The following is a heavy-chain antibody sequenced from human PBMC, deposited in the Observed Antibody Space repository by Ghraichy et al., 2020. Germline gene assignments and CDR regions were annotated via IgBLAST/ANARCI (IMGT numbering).Heavy chain of an antibody. V-gene: IGHV4-61*01. Sequence: SETLSLTCTVSGGSVSSGSYYWSWIRQPPGKGLEWIGYIYYSGSTNYNPSLKSRVTISVDTSKNQFSLKLSSVTAADTAVYYCARAVGRFDYWGQGTLVTVSS. D-gene: IGHD3-10*01. CDR2: IYYSGST. J-gene: IGHJ4*02. CDR3: ARAVGRFDY. CDR1: GGSVSSGSYY.